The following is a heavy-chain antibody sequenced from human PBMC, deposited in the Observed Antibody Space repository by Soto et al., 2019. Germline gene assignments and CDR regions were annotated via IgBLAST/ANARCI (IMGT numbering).Heavy chain of an antibody. V-gene: IGHV3-21*01. D-gene: IGHD3-10*01. J-gene: IGHJ3*02. Sequence: EVQLVESGGGLVKPGGSLRLSCAASGFTFTTYSLTWVRQAPGKGLEWVSSISSSGTYIFYADSVKGRFTISRDNAKNSLYLQMNSLRAEDTAVNFCARDRARTTNAFDIWGQGTMVTVSS. CDR2: ISSSGTYI. CDR3: ARDRARTTNAFDI. CDR1: GFTFTTYS.